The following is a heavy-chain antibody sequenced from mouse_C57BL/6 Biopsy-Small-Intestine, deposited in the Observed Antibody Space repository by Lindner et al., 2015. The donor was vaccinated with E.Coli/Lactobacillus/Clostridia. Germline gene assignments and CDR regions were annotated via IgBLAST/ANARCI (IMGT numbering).Heavy chain of an antibody. J-gene: IGHJ3*01. CDR2: IDPTTGGT. CDR3: ARGGGSSFAY. Sequence: VQLQESGPELVTPGASVKISCKASGYSFTGYYMIWVKQSPEKSLEWIGEIDPTTGGTIYNQKFKDKATLTADKSSSTAYMQLSSLTSEDSAVYYCARGGGSSFAYWGQGTLVTVSA. D-gene: IGHD1-1*01. V-gene: IGHV1-42*01. CDR1: GYSFTGYY.